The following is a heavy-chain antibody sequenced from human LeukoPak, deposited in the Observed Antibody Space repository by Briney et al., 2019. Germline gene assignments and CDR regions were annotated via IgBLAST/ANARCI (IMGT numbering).Heavy chain of an antibody. Sequence: PGGSLRLSCAASGFTFSSYSMNWVSQAPGKGLEWVSYISSSSSTIYYADSVKGRFTISRDNAKNSLYLQMNSLRAEDTAVYYCAREDYGYSYGSVDYWGQGTLVTVSS. CDR1: GFTFSSYS. J-gene: IGHJ4*02. D-gene: IGHD5-18*01. V-gene: IGHV3-48*01. CDR2: ISSSSSTI. CDR3: AREDYGYSYGSVDY.